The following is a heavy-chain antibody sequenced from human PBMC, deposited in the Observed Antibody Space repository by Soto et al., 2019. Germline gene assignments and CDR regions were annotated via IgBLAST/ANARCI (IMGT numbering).Heavy chain of an antibody. J-gene: IGHJ4*02. V-gene: IGHV3-74*01. Sequence: GGSLRLSCAASGFTFSSYWMHWVRQATGKGLVWVSRINSNGESTYYADSVKGRFTVSRDNSKNSLYLQMNSLRAEDTAVYYCARVPDLNYCTKTSCLYYFDYWGQGALVTVSS. CDR1: GFTFSSYW. CDR2: INSNGEST. CDR3: ARVPDLNYCTKTSCLYYFDY. D-gene: IGHD2-8*01.